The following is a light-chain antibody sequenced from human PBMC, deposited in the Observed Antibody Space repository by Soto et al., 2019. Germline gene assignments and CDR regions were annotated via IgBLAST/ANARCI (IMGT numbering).Light chain of an antibody. CDR1: TSNIGSNY. V-gene: IGLV1-47*01. J-gene: IGLJ1*01. CDR3: ATWDDSLNGFYV. CDR2: RNN. Sequence: QSVLTQPPSESGTPGQVVTISCSGSTSNIGSNYVYWYQQLPGTAPKLLIYRNNQRPSGVPDRFSGSKSGTSASLAISGLRSDDEDDYFCATWDDSLNGFYVFGTGTKVTVL.